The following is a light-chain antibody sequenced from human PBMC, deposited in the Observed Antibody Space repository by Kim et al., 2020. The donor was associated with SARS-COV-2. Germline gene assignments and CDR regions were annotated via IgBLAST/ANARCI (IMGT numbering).Light chain of an antibody. J-gene: IGKJ1*01. CDR1: QDIANS. CDR2: AAS. Sequence: ASVGDRVTITCRASQDIANSLAWYQQKPGKVPKVLIYAASTLQSGVPSRFSGSGSGTEFTLTIGSLRTEDAATYYCQKYNSAPWTFGPGTKVDIK. CDR3: QKYNSAPWT. V-gene: IGKV1-27*01.